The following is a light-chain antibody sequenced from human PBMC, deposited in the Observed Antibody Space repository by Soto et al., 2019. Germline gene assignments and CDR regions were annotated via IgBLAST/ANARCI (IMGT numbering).Light chain of an antibody. Sequence: EIVLTQSPGTLSLSPGERATLSCRASQSVSSNYLAWYQQRPGQAPRLLIYDASSRATGVPDRFSGSGSGTDFTLTISRLEPEDFAVYYCHQYGGLPGTLGQGTKVEIK. V-gene: IGKV3-20*01. J-gene: IGKJ1*01. CDR1: QSVSSNY. CDR2: DAS. CDR3: HQYGGLPGT.